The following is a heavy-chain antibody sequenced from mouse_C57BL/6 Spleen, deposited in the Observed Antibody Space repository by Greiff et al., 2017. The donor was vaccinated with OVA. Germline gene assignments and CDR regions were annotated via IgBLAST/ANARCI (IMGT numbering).Heavy chain of an antibody. CDR3: ARRNGYYVGYFDY. J-gene: IGHJ2*01. CDR1: GFSLTSYG. CDR2: IWRGGST. D-gene: IGHD2-3*01. V-gene: IGHV2-2*01. Sequence: VMLVESGPGLVQPSQSLSITCTVSGFSLTSYGVHWVRQSPGKGLEWLGVIWRGGSTDYNAAFISRLSISKDNSKSQVFFKMNSLQADDTAIYYCARRNGYYVGYFDYWGQGTTLTVSS.